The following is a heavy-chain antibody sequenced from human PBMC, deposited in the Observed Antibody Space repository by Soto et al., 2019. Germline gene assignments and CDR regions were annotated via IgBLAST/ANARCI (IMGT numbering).Heavy chain of an antibody. Sequence: EVQLLESGGGLVQPGGSLRLSCAASGFTFSSYVMSWVRQAPGKGLEWVSSITGSGDDTYDAVSVRGRFTISRDNSKNTLFLEMESMRAEDTAIYGGAKVDEEDIECIRNSWGVGWFDAWGQGTLVTVSS. J-gene: IGHJ5*02. V-gene: IGHV3-23*01. CDR3: AKVDEEDIECIRNSWGVGWFDA. CDR2: ITGSGDDT. D-gene: IGHD2-2*01. CDR1: GFTFSSYV.